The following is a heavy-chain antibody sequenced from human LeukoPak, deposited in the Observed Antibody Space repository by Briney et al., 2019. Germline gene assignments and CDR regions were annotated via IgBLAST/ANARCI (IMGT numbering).Heavy chain of an antibody. CDR3: ASFHISGKSYNGLHY. J-gene: IGHJ4*02. CDR1: GYSFTSYW. Sequence: GESLKISCKGSGYSFTSYWIGWVRQMPGKGLGWMGIIYPGDSDTRYSPSFQGQVTISADKSINTVYLHWNSLKASDTAMYYCASFHISGKSYNGLHYWGQGTLVTVSS. CDR2: IYPGDSDT. D-gene: IGHD3-10*01. V-gene: IGHV5-51*01.